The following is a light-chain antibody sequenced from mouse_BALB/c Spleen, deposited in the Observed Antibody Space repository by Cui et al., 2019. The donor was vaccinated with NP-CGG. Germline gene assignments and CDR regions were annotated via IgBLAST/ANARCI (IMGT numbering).Light chain of an antibody. CDR1: TGAVTTSNY. Sequence: HAVVTQESALTTSPGETITLTCRSSTGAVTTSNYANWVQEKPDHLFTVLIGGTNNRAPVVSARFSGSLIGDKAALTITGAQTEDEAIYFCALWYSNHWVFGGGTKLTVL. CDR3: ALWYSNHWV. CDR2: GTN. J-gene: IGLJ1*01. V-gene: IGLV1*01.